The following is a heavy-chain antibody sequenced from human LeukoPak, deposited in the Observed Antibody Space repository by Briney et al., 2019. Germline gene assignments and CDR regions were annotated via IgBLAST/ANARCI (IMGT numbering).Heavy chain of an antibody. CDR3: ARGPRRAYSSSSGVDY. Sequence: SETLSLTCAVYGGSFSGYYWSWIRQPPGKGLEWIGEINHSGSTNYNPSLKSRVTISVDTSKNQFSLKLSSVTAADTAVYYCARGPRRAYSSSSGVDYWGPGTLVTVSS. V-gene: IGHV4-34*01. D-gene: IGHD6-6*01. CDR1: GGSFSGYY. CDR2: INHSGST. J-gene: IGHJ4*02.